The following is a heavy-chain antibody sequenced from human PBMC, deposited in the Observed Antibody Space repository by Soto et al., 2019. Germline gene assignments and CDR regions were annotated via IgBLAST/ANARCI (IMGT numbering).Heavy chain of an antibody. J-gene: IGHJ5*02. V-gene: IGHV4-34*01. CDR2: INHSGST. CDR1: GGSFSGYY. Sequence: PSETLSLTCAVYGGSFSGYYWSWIRQPPGKGLEWIGEINHSGSTNYNPSLKSRVTISVDTSKNQFSLKLSSVTAADTAVYYCARVTIWFGELEANWFDPWGQGTLVTVSS. CDR3: ARVTIWFGELEANWFDP. D-gene: IGHD3-10*01.